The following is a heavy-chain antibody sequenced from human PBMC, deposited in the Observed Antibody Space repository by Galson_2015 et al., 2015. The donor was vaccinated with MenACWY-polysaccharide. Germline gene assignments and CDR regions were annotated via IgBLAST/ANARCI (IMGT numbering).Heavy chain of an antibody. D-gene: IGHD1-26*01. CDR2: IKYDGSVK. V-gene: IGHV3-7*01. CDR3: ARDPEWGANDY. Sequence: SLRLSCAATGFMFSNSWMAWVRQAPGWGLEWVGNIKYDGSVKYYVDSVKGRFTISRDNAENSVYLQMNSLRAEDTAVYYCARDPEWGANDYWGQGTLVTVSS. J-gene: IGHJ4*02. CDR1: GFMFSNSW.